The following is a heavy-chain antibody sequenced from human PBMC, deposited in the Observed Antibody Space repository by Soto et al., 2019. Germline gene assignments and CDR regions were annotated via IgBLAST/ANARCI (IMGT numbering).Heavy chain of an antibody. J-gene: IGHJ2*01. V-gene: IGHV1-2*02. CDR1: GYTFTGYY. CDR3: ARDSGVATSNWYFDL. Sequence: QVQLVQSGAEVKKPGASVKVSCKASGYTFTGYYMHWVRQAPGQGLEWMGWINPNSGGTNYAQKFQGRVTMTRDTSIITAYMELSRLRSDDTAVYYCARDSGVATSNWYFDLWGRGTLVTVSS. CDR2: INPNSGGT. D-gene: IGHD5-12*01.